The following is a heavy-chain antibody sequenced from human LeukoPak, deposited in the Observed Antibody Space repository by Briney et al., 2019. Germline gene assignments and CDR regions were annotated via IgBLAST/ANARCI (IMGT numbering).Heavy chain of an antibody. CDR2: INPNSGGT. J-gene: IGHJ5*02. CDR3: ARGGSVFGLSLNWFDP. CDR1: GYTFTGYY. Sequence: ASVTVSCKASGYTFTGYYMHWVRQAPGQGLEWMGRINPNSGGTNYAQKFQGRVTMTRDTTISTAYMELSRLRSDDTAVYYCARGGSVFGLSLNWFDPWGQGTLVTVSS. D-gene: IGHD3/OR15-3a*01. V-gene: IGHV1-2*06.